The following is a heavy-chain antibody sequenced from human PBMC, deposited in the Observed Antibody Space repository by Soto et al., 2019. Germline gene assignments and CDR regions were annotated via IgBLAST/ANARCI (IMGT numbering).Heavy chain of an antibody. CDR1: GFTFSDYW. CDR3: ARGLVCCGLYPPWNASDI. D-gene: IGHD6-19*01. V-gene: IGHV3-7*01. CDR2: IKQDGNEK. J-gene: IGHJ3*02. Sequence: GGSLRLSCAVSGFTFSDYWMSWVRQAPGKGLEWVANIKQDGNEKYYVDSVKGRFTISRDNAKNSLYLQMNSLRAEDTAVYYCARGLVCCGLYPPWNASDICGQGTIV.